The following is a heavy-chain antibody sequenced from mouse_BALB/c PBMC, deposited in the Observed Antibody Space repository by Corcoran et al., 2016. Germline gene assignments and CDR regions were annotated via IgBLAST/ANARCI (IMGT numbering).Heavy chain of an antibody. Sequence: LVKTGASVKISCKASGYSFTGYYMHWVKQSHGKSLEWIGYISCYNGATSYNQKFKGKATFTVDTSSSTAYMQFNSLTYDASAVYYRAIGLLRYHFDYWGQGTTLTVSS. V-gene: IGHV1S34*01. J-gene: IGHJ2*01. CDR3: AIGLLRYHFDY. D-gene: IGHD1-1*01. CDR1: GYSFTGYY. CDR2: ISCYNGAT.